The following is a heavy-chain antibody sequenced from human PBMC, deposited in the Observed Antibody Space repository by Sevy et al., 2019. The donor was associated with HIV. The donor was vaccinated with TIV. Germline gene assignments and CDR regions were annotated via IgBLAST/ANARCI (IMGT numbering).Heavy chain of an antibody. CDR3: AKDTSGWYDALDQ. Sequence: GGSLRLSCEVSGFTFGYFAMSWVRQAPGKGLEWVSGISPNGATSHYASSVRGRFTISRDNSKNRMYLQMSSLIAEDTAQYYCAKDTSGWYDALDQWGQGTLVTVSS. CDR2: ISPNGATS. CDR1: GFTFGYFA. D-gene: IGHD6-19*01. J-gene: IGHJ4*02. V-gene: IGHV3-23*01.